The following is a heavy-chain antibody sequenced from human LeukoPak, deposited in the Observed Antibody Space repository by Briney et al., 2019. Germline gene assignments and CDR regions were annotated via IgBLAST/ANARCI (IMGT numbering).Heavy chain of an antibody. Sequence: LSLTCTVSGGSISSGGYYWSWLRQHPGKGLEWVSYISSSSSTIYYADSVKGRFTISRDNAKNSLYLQMNRLRAEDTAVYYCARDPVDDILTVYYYFGMDVWGQGTTVTVSS. CDR2: ISSSSSTI. CDR1: GGSISSGGYY. J-gene: IGHJ6*02. CDR3: ARDPVDDILTVYYYFGMDV. V-gene: IGHV3-11*04. D-gene: IGHD3-9*01.